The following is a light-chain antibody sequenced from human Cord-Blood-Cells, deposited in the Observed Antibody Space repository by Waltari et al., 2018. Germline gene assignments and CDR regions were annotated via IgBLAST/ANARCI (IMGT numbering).Light chain of an antibody. J-gene: IGLJ3*02. CDR3: SSYTSSSTV. V-gene: IGLV2-14*01. CDR2: EVS. CDR1: TSDVAGYNY. Sequence: QSALTQPASVSGSPGQSITIPCTGTTSDVAGYNYVSWYQQHPGKAPKLMIYEVSNRPSGVSNRFSGSKSGNTASLTISGLQAEDEADYYCSSYTSSSTVFGGGTKLTVL.